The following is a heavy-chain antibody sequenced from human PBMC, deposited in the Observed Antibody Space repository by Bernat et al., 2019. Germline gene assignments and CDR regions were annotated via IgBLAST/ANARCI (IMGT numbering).Heavy chain of an antibody. V-gene: IGHV1-3*01. Sequence: QVHLVQSGSELKKPGASVKVSCKASGYTFTSYAMHWVRQAPGQRLEWMGWINAGNGNTKYSQKFQGRVTITRDTSASTAYMELSSLRSEDTAVYYCARDRFSSGWYNDAFDIWGQGTMVTVSS. D-gene: IGHD6-19*01. CDR1: GYTFTSYA. CDR2: INAGNGNT. CDR3: ARDRFSSGWYNDAFDI. J-gene: IGHJ3*02.